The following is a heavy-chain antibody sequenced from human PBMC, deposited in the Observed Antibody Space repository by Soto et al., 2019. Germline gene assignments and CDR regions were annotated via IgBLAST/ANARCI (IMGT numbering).Heavy chain of an antibody. D-gene: IGHD5-12*01. CDR3: ARRSRSGYDHYAD. Sequence: QVQLVQSGAEVKKPGASVKVSCKASGYTFTNYDINWVRQATGRGLEWMGWMTPSSGNTGYAEKFQGRVTLTRDTSVSTVYMELSSLRSDDTAVYYCARRSRSGYDHYADWGQGTLVTVSS. V-gene: IGHV1-8*02. J-gene: IGHJ4*02. CDR1: GYTFTNYD. CDR2: MTPSSGNT.